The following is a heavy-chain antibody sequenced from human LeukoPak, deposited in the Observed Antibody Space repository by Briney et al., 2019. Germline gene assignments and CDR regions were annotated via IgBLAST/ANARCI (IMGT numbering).Heavy chain of an antibody. CDR2: IYFTGNT. D-gene: IGHD3-10*01. CDR1: GDSIIGYY. CDR3: TKYDGYGLIRI. V-gene: IGHV4-38-2*02. Sequence: SETLSLTCSVSGDSIIGYYWGWIRQPPGKGLEWIGKIYFTGNTYYNSSLKSRVTISLDTPKNQFSPKVISMNAADTAASYWTKYDGYGLIRICGRGTMVTVSS. J-gene: IGHJ3*02.